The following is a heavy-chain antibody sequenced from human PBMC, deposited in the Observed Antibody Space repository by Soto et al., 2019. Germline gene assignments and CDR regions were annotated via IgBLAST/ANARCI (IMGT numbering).Heavy chain of an antibody. CDR2: IYYSGIT. Sequence: QVHLQESGPGLVKPSETLSLTCTVSGGSISGHYWSWIRQSPGKGLEWIAYIYYSGITKYNPSLKSRLPLSVDTSKNQFSLKLSAVTAADTAVYYCVRTLTSGRQDSWGQGTLVTVAS. CDR1: GGSISGHY. D-gene: IGHD3-10*01. J-gene: IGHJ5*01. V-gene: IGHV4-59*11. CDR3: VRTLTSGRQDS.